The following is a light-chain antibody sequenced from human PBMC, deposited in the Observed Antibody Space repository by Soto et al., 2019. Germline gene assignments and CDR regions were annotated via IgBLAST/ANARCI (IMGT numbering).Light chain of an antibody. J-gene: IGLJ2*01. CDR2: LNSDGSH. CDR1: SGHSNYA. V-gene: IGLV4-69*01. CDR3: QTWGSGIVV. Sequence: QPVLTQSPSASASLGASVKLTCTLSSGHSNYAIAWHQQQSEKGPRYLMKLNSDGSHSKGDGIPDRFSGSSSGAERYLTIYSLQSEDEAAYYCQTWGSGIVVFGGGTKVTVL.